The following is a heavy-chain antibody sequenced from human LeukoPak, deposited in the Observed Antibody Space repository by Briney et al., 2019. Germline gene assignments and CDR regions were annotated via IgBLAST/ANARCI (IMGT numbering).Heavy chain of an antibody. CDR1: GFTFSSYA. CDR2: ISRRSDTT. J-gene: IGHJ4*02. CDR3: ARRPSQSAPGQYYFDY. V-gene: IGHV3-23*01. Sequence: HSGGSLRLSCAASGFTFSSYAMTWVRQAPGKGLEWVSGISRRSDTTYYEDSVKGRFTISRDNSKNTLYLQMNSLRDEDTAVYYCARRPSQSAPGQYYFDYWGQGTLVTVSS. D-gene: IGHD6-13*01.